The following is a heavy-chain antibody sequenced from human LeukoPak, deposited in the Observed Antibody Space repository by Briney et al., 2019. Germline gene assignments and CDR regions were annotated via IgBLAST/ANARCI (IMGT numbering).Heavy chain of an antibody. CDR2: ISYDGSNK. J-gene: IGHJ4*02. CDR1: GFTFSSYA. Sequence: QSGGSLRLSCAASGFTFSSYAMHWVRQAPGKGLEWVAVISYDGSNKYYADSVKGRFTISRDNSKNTLYLQMNSLRAEDTAVYYCARDNYGFDYWGQGTLVTVCS. V-gene: IGHV3-30-3*01. CDR3: ARDNYGFDY. D-gene: IGHD4-17*01.